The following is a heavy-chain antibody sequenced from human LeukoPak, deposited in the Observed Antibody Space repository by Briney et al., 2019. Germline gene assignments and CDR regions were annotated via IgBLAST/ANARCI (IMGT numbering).Heavy chain of an antibody. CDR1: GFTFSSNS. D-gene: IGHD2-8*01. Sequence: GGSLRLSYAASGFTFSSNSMNWVRQAPGKGLEWVSYISSSSSTIYYADSVKGRFTISRDNAKNSLYLQMNNLRVDDTAVYYCARVKNGPGLGYFDLWGRGTLVTGSS. V-gene: IGHV3-48*04. J-gene: IGHJ2*01. CDR3: ARVKNGPGLGYFDL. CDR2: ISSSSSTI.